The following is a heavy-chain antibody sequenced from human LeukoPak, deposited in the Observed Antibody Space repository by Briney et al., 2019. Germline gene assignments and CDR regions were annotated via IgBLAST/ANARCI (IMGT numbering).Heavy chain of an antibody. CDR3: ARDPVIAAANYLDY. V-gene: IGHV1-18*01. J-gene: IGHJ4*02. CDR2: ISVYNGNT. D-gene: IGHD6-13*01. Sequence: ASVKVSCKASGYTFNSYGISWVRQAPGQGLEWMGWISVYNGNTNYAQKLQGRVTMTTDTSTSTAYMEVRSLRSDDTAVYYCARDPVIAAANYLDYWSQGTLVTVSS. CDR1: GYTFNSYG.